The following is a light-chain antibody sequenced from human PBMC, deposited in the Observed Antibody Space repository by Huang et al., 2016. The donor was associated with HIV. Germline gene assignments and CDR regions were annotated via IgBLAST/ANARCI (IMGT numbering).Light chain of an antibody. CDR3: QQYNDWLSLT. V-gene: IGKV3-15*01. CDR2: GAS. Sequence: EIVMTQSPGTLSVSPGERATLSCRASQSISSNLAWYQQKPCQSPRLLIYGASIRATGVPDRFICSGSGTEFTLTISSLQFEDSAVYYCQQYNDWLSLTFGGGTKV. J-gene: IGKJ4*01. CDR1: QSISSN.